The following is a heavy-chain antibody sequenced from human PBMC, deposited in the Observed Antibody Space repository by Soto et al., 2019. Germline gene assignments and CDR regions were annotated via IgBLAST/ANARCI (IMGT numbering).Heavy chain of an antibody. D-gene: IGHD5-18*01. J-gene: IGHJ6*02. CDR3: AKDRGPRRGYSYGYYYYYGMEV. CDR1: GFTFSSYV. CDR2: ISYDGSNK. Sequence: PGGSLRLSCAASGFTFSSYVMHWVRQAPGKGLEWVAVISYDGSNKYYADSVKGRFTISRDNSKKTLYLQMNSLRAEDTAVYYCAKDRGPRRGYSYGYYYYYGMEVWGQGTTVTVPS. V-gene: IGHV3-30*18.